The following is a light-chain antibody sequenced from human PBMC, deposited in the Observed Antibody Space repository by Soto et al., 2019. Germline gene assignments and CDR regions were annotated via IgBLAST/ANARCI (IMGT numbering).Light chain of an antibody. V-gene: IGKV1-5*03. CDR2: KAS. J-gene: IGKJ1*01. CDR3: QQYNNYSGT. CDR1: QSVNSW. Sequence: DIQMTQSPSTLSASVGDRVTITCRASQSVNSWLAWYQQKPGKAPKLLIYKASNLENGLPSRFSGSGSGTEFTLTISGLQPDDFPSYYCQQYNNYSGTFGQGTKVEIK.